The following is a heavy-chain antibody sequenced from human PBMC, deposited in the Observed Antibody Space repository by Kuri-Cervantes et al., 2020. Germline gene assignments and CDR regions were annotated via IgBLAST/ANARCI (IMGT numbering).Heavy chain of an antibody. D-gene: IGHD5/OR15-5a*01. CDR3: ATDVGLH. CDR1: GFIFDGYG. CDR2: INWYGGST. J-gene: IGHJ4*02. V-gene: IGHV3-20*04. Sequence: GESLKISCAASGFIFDGYGMSWVRQVPGKGLEWVSGINWYGGSTGYVDSVKGRFTISRDNAKNSLYLQMNSLRAEDTAVYSCATDVGLHWGQGTLVTVSS.